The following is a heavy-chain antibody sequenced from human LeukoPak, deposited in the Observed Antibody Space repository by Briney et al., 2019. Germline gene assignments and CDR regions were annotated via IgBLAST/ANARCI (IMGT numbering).Heavy chain of an antibody. D-gene: IGHD4/OR15-4a*01. Sequence: GGSLRLSCAASGFTFSSYAMHWVRQAPGKGLEWVAVISYDGSNKYYADSVKGRFTISRDNSKNMLYLQVNSLRAEDTAVYYCARVVLTPDAFDIWGQGTMVTVSS. CDR3: ARVVLTPDAFDI. V-gene: IGHV3-30*04. J-gene: IGHJ3*02. CDR2: ISYDGSNK. CDR1: GFTFSSYA.